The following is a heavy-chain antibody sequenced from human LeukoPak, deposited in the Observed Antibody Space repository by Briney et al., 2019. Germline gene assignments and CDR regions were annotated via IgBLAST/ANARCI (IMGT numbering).Heavy chain of an antibody. Sequence: ASVKVSCKASGYTFTSYGISWVRQAPGQGLEWMGWISAYNGNTNYAQKLQGRVTMTTDTSTSTAYMELRSLRSGDTAVYYCARVPGWRFLEWLSQYYFDYWGQGTLVTVSS. CDR2: ISAYNGNT. CDR3: ARVPGWRFLEWLSQYYFDY. CDR1: GYTFTSYG. J-gene: IGHJ4*02. V-gene: IGHV1-18*01. D-gene: IGHD3-3*01.